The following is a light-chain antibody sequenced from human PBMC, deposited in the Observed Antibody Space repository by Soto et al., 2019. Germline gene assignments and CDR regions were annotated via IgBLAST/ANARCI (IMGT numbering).Light chain of an antibody. J-gene: IGLJ2*01. V-gene: IGLV2-14*01. CDR2: EVS. CDR1: SSDVGGYNY. CDR3: NSYTSSTTLV. Sequence: QTVVTQPASVSGSPGQSITISCTGTSSDVGGYNYVSWYQHHPGKAPKLLIYEVSNRPSGVSNRFSGSKSGNTASPTISGLQAEDEADYYCNSYTSSTTLVFGGGTKLTVL.